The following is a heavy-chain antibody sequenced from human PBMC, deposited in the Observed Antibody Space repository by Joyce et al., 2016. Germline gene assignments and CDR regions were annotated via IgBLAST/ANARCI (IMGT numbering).Heavy chain of an antibody. CDR3: ARTVDSRGIRMFFFDF. J-gene: IGHJ4*02. CDR1: GGSISDYY. CDR2: IYSSGST. V-gene: IGHV4-59*01. Sequence: QVHLQESGPRLVRPSETLSLTCSVSGGSISDYYWSWIRQAPGKGLEWIGYIYSSGSTNYNSGLKGRVIMSVDTSRNQFSLNLTSVTTADTAVYYCARTVDSRGIRMFFFDFWGQGTLVSVSS. D-gene: IGHD3-22*01.